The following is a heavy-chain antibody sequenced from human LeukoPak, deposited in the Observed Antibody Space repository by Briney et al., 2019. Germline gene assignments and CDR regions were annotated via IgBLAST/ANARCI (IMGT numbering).Heavy chain of an antibody. V-gene: IGHV3-23*01. D-gene: IGHD1-26*01. Sequence: GGSLRLSCAASGFTFSNYAMSWVRQAPGKGLEWVSALSGSGGRTYYADSVKGRFAISRDNSKNTLYLQMNSLRAEDTAVYYCAKDRGSGSYLVGDDYYYGMDVWGQGSTVTVSS. J-gene: IGHJ6*02. CDR1: GFTFSNYA. CDR3: AKDRGSGSYLVGDDYYYGMDV. CDR2: LSGSGGRT.